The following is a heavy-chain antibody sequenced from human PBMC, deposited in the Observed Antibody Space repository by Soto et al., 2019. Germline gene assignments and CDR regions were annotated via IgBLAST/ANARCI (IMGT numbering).Heavy chain of an antibody. V-gene: IGHV1-2*04. Sequence: ASVKVSCKASGYTFTGYYMHWVRQAPGQGLEWMGWINPNSGGTNYAQKFQGWVTMTRDTSISTAYMELSRLRSDDTAVYYCATTMSSVYYYGGAFDIWGQGTMVTVSS. J-gene: IGHJ3*02. CDR1: GYTFTGYY. CDR2: INPNSGGT. CDR3: ATTMSSVYYYGGAFDI. D-gene: IGHD3-22*01.